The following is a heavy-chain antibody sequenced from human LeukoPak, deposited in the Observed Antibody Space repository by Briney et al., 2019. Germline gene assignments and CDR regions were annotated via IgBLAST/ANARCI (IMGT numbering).Heavy chain of an antibody. CDR3: AKDLAGFYYDSSGYSVDY. J-gene: IGHJ4*02. Sequence: GRSLRLSCAASGFTFSSYGMHWVRQAPGKGLEWVAVISYDGTNKYYADSVKGRFTISRDNSKNTLYLQMNSLRAEDTAVYYCAKDLAGFYYDSSGYSVDYWGQGTLVTVSS. D-gene: IGHD3-22*01. CDR2: ISYDGTNK. V-gene: IGHV3-30*18. CDR1: GFTFSSYG.